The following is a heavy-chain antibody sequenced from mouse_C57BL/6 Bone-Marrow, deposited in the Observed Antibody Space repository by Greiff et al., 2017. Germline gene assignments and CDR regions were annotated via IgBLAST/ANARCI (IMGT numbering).Heavy chain of an antibody. CDR1: GFSLTSYG. D-gene: IGHD1-1*01. Sequence: VQLQQSGPGLVQPSQSLSITCTVSGFSLTSYGVHWVRQSPGKGLEWLGVIWSGGSTDYNAAFISRLSISKDNSKSQVFFKMNSLQADDTAIYYCARWTIYYYGSSFYWYFDVWGTGTTVTVSS. CDR3: ARWTIYYYGSSFYWYFDV. V-gene: IGHV2-2*01. CDR2: IWSGGST. J-gene: IGHJ1*03.